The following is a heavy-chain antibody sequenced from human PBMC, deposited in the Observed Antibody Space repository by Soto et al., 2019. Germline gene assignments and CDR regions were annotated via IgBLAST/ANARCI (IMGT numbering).Heavy chain of an antibody. J-gene: IGHJ5*02. CDR1: GFTFSSYW. D-gene: IGHD3-16*02. Sequence: EVQLVESGGGLVQPGGSLRLSCAASGFTFSSYWMHWVRQAPGKGLVWVSRINSDGSSTSYADSVKGRFTITRDNAKNTLYLKMNSLRAEDTAVYYCARERGYDYDYVWGSYRPTLNWFDPWGQGTLVTVSS. CDR2: INSDGSST. V-gene: IGHV3-74*01. CDR3: ARERGYDYDYVWGSYRPTLNWFDP.